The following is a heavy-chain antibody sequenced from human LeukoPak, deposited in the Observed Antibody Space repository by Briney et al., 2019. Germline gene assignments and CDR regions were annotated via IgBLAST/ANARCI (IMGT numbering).Heavy chain of an antibody. D-gene: IGHD3-10*01. V-gene: IGHV3-7*01. CDR1: GFTFSSYE. CDR2: IRQDEGER. J-gene: IGHJ6*03. Sequence: PTGGSLRLSCAASGFTFSSYEMNWVRQPPGKGPEWVANIRQDEGERYSADSVKGRFTISRDNAKKSVYLYMSSLRAEDTALYYCARLSAYYYGSYFYYYMDVWGKGTTVTVSS. CDR3: ARLSAYYYGSYFYYYMDV.